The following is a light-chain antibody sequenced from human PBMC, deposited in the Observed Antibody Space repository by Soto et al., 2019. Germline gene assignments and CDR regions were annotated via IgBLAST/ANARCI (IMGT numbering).Light chain of an antibody. CDR1: SSNIGAGYD. V-gene: IGLV1-40*01. J-gene: IGLJ3*02. CDR2: GNS. CDR3: QSYDSSRSAGV. Sequence: QSVLTQPPSVSGAPGQRVTISCTESSSNIGAGYDVHWYQQLPGTAPKLLIYGNSNRPSGVPDRFSGSKSGTSASLAITGLQAEDEADYYCQSYDSSRSAGVFGGGTKLTVL.